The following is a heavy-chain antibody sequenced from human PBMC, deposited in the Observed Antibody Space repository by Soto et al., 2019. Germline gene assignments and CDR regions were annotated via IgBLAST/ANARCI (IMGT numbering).Heavy chain of an antibody. CDR1: VFTLSSDR. D-gene: IGHD2-2*01. CDR3: ARDGGGIVVVPAAYGMDV. V-gene: IGHV3-21*01. J-gene: IGHJ6*02. CDR2: ISSSIRYI. Sequence: SLRLSWAASVFTLSSDRMNWCSQAPGEGREWVSSISSSIRYIYYADSVKVPFTISRDNAKISLYLQMNSLRAEDTAVYYCARDGGGIVVVPAAYGMDVWGQGTTVTVSS.